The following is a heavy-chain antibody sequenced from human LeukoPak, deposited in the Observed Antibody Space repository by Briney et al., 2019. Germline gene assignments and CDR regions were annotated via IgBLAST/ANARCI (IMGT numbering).Heavy chain of an antibody. J-gene: IGHJ6*02. CDR1: GFTFSSYS. D-gene: IGHD1-14*01. Sequence: GGSLRLSCTASGFTFSSYSMNWVRQAPGKGLEWVSYISSSSSTIYYADSVKGRFTISRDNAKNSLYLQMNSLRDEDTAVYYCARDRYNRRVYYYYGMDVWGQGTTVTVSS. V-gene: IGHV3-48*02. CDR2: ISSSSSTI. CDR3: ARDRYNRRVYYYYGMDV.